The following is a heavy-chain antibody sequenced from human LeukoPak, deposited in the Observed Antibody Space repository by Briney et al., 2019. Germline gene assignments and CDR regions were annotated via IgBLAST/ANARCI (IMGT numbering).Heavy chain of an antibody. V-gene: IGHV3-48*03. J-gene: IGHJ5*02. Sequence: GGSLRLSCAASGFTFSSYEMNWVRQAPGKGLEWVSYISSSGATIYYADSVKGRFTISRDNARNSLYLQMNTLRAEDTAVYYCARDHYDYVWGSPFTVNWFDPWGQGTLVTVSS. D-gene: IGHD3-16*01. CDR3: ARDHYDYVWGSPFTVNWFDP. CDR2: ISSSGATI. CDR1: GFTFSSYE.